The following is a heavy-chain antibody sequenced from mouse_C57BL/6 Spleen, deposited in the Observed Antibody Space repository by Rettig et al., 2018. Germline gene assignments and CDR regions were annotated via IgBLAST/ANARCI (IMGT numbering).Heavy chain of an antibody. J-gene: IGHJ3*01. CDR3: ANWDFAY. CDR2: IDPSDSYT. Sequence: QVQLQQPGAEFVKPGASVKLSCKASGYTFTSYWIQWVKQRPGQGLAWIGEIDPSDSYTYYNQKFKGKATLTVDTSSSTAYMQLSSLTSEDSAVYYCANWDFAYWGQGTLVTVSA. V-gene: IGHV1-50*01. CDR1: GYTFTSYW. D-gene: IGHD4-1*01.